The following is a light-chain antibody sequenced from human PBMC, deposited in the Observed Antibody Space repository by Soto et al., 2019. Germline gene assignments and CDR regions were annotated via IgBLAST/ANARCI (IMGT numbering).Light chain of an antibody. Sequence: QSALAQPASVSGSPGQSITISCAGTSADFGAFNYVSWYQHHPGKAPKLLIYDVSDRPSGVSTRFSASKSANTASLTISGLQADDEADYYCCSYAGSYTLVVFGGGTQLTVL. CDR2: DVS. V-gene: IGLV2-14*03. CDR1: SADFGAFNY. J-gene: IGLJ2*01. CDR3: CSYAGSYTLVV.